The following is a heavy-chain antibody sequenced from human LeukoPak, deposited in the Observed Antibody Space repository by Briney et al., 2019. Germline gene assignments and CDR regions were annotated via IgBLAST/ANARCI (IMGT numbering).Heavy chain of an antibody. Sequence: ASVKVSCKASGYTFTGYYMHWVRQAPGQGLEWMGWINPNSGGTNYAQKFQGRVTMTRDTSISTAYMELSRLRSDDTAVYYCVSLRRLKQWLDDYTPNFDYWGQGTLVTVSS. CDR1: GYTFTGYY. J-gene: IGHJ4*02. CDR3: VSLRRLKQWLDDYTPNFDY. D-gene: IGHD6-19*01. V-gene: IGHV1-2*02. CDR2: INPNSGGT.